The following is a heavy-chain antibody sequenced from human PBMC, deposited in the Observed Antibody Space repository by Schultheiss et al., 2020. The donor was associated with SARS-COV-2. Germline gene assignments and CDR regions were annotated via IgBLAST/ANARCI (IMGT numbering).Heavy chain of an antibody. D-gene: IGHD4-23*01. CDR3: ASMGNDYGGPDDY. J-gene: IGHJ4*02. Sequence: GESLKISCAASGFTFSSYAMSWVRQAPGKGLEWVSVIYSGGSTYYADSVKGRFTISRDNSKNTLYLRMNSLRAEDTAVYYCASMGNDYGGPDDYWGQGTLVTVSS. CDR2: IYSGGST. V-gene: IGHV3-53*01. CDR1: GFTFSSYA.